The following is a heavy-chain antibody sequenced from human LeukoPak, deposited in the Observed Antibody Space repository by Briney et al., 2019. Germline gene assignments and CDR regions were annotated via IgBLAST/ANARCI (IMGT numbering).Heavy chain of an antibody. V-gene: IGHV3-66*01. D-gene: IGHD3-22*01. CDR2: IYSDGRT. CDR1: GFTVSSNY. CDR3: ANSGYYFPM. J-gene: IGHJ3*01. Sequence: PGGSLRLSCAASGFTVSSNYMTWVRQAPGKGLEWVSVIYSDGRTNCADSVKGRFTISRDYSKNTLNLQMNSLRAEDTAVYYCANSGYYFPMWGQGTMVTVSS.